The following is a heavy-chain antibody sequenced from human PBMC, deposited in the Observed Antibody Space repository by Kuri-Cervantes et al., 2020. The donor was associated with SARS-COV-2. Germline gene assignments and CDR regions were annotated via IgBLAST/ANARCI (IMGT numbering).Heavy chain of an antibody. CDR2: INPNSGST. CDR3: ARSTPLRRLVVISQGGAFDI. D-gene: IGHD3-22*01. CDR1: GYTFTGYY. Sequence: ASVKVSCKASGYTFTGYYMHWVRQAPGQGLEWMGWINPNSGSTNYAQKFQGWVTITRDTSISTVYMELSRLRSDDTAVYYCARSTPLRRLVVISQGGAFDIWGQGTMVTVSS. J-gene: IGHJ3*02. V-gene: IGHV1-2*04.